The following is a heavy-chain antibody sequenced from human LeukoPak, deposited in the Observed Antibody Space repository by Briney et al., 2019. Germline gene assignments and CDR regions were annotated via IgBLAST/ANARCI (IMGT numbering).Heavy chain of an antibody. CDR2: INHSGST. CDR1: GESLNSYY. J-gene: IGHJ6*02. CDR3: ASDSGGSYYYYYGMDV. D-gene: IGHD3-10*01. V-gene: IGHV4-34*01. Sequence: SETLSLTCAVYGESLNSYYWSWIRQPPGKGLEWIGEINHSGSTNYNPSLKSRVTISVDTSKNQFSLKLSPVTAADTAVYYCASDSGGSYYYYYGMDVWGQGTTVTVSS.